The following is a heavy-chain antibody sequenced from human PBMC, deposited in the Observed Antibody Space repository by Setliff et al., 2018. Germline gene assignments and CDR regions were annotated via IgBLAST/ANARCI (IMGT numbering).Heavy chain of an antibody. CDR3: ILIGSSADAFDI. Sequence: QPGGSLRLSCAASGFTFSGSAVYRVRQASGRGLEWVGRIRSKADSYATAYAASVRGRFTISRDDSKNTAYLQMNSLKTEDTAVYYCILIGSSADAFDIWGQGTMVTVSS. CDR2: IRSKADSYAT. CDR1: GFTFSGSA. V-gene: IGHV3-73*01. D-gene: IGHD6-19*01. J-gene: IGHJ3*02.